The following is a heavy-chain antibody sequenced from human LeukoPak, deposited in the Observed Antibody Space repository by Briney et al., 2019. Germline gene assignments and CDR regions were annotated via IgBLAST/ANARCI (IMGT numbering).Heavy chain of an antibody. D-gene: IGHD4-17*01. CDR3: TRHSAFSGDYNY. J-gene: IGHJ4*02. CDR1: GFTFSSYA. V-gene: IGHV3-73*01. CDR2: IRSKANSYAT. Sequence: GGSLRLSCAASGFTFSSYAMSWVRQASGKGLDWVGRIRSKANSYATAYAASVKGRFTISRDDSKNTAYLQMNSLKTEDTAVYYCTRHSAFSGDYNYWGQGTLVTVSS.